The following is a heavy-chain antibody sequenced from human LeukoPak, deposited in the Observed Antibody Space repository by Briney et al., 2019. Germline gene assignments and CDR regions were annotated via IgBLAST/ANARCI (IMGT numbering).Heavy chain of an antibody. CDR2: IYYTGST. D-gene: IGHD3-10*01. J-gene: IGHJ4*02. CDR1: GGSISSSSYY. CDR3: ARVLWFGTDEYYFDS. Sequence: SETLSLTCTVSGGSISSSSYYWSWIRRPPGKGLEWIGYIYYTGSTNYNPSLKSRVTISVDTSKNQFSLKLSSVTAADTAVYYCARVLWFGTDEYYFDSWGQGTLVTVSS. V-gene: IGHV4-61*01.